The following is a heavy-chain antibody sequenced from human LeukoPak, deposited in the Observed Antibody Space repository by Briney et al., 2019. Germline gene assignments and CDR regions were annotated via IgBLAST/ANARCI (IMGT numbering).Heavy chain of an antibody. V-gene: IGHV1-18*01. CDR2: ISAYNGNT. J-gene: IGHJ4*02. D-gene: IGHD3-22*01. CDR1: GYTFTSYG. CDR3: AREVDSSGYYRPFDY. Sequence: ASVEVSCKASGYTFTSYGISWVRQAPGQGLEWMGWISAYNGNTNYAQKLQGRVTMTTDTSTSTAYMELRSLRSDDTAVYYCAREVDSSGYYRPFDYWGQGTLVTVSS.